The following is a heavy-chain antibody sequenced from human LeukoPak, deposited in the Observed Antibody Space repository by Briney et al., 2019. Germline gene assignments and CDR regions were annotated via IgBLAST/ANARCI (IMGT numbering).Heavy chain of an antibody. V-gene: IGHV3-23*01. D-gene: IGHD6-19*01. J-gene: IGHJ4*02. CDR3: GKTTVGYSSGRYPGWPVDY. Sequence: PGGSLRLSCAASGFTFNNYAMYWVRQAPGKGLEWVSGIFGSGDNAHYADSVKGRFTISRDNTKNTVYLQMASLRVEDTAVYYCGKTTVGYSSGRYPGWPVDYWGQGILVTVSS. CDR2: IFGSGDNA. CDR1: GFTFNNYA.